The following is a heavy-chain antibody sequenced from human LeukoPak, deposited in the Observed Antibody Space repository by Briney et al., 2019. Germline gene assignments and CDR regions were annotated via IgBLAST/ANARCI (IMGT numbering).Heavy chain of an antibody. CDR2: INPNSGGT. D-gene: IGHD1-7*01. J-gene: IGHJ4*02. CDR3: AAVTGTPHTFDY. CDR1: GYTFTGYY. V-gene: IGHV1-2*02. Sequence: ASVTVSCKASGYTFTGYYMHWVRQAPGQGLEWMGWINPNSGGTNYAQKFQGRVTMTRDTTISTAYMELSRLRSDDTAVYYCAAVTGTPHTFDYWGQGTLVTVSS.